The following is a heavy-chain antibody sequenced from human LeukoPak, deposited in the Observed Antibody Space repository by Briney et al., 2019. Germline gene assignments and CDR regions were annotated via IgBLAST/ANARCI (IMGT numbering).Heavy chain of an antibody. V-gene: IGHV3-74*01. CDR2: INSDGSGT. Sequence: GGPLRLSCATSGFTFSRFWMHWVRHAPGKGLVWVARINSDGSGTGYADSVRGRFTISRDNAKNTLYLQMNSLRVEDTAVYYCIRVGFLIDFEYWGQGTLVSVSS. CDR3: IRVGFLIDFEY. CDR1: GFTFSRFW. J-gene: IGHJ4*02. D-gene: IGHD3-3*01.